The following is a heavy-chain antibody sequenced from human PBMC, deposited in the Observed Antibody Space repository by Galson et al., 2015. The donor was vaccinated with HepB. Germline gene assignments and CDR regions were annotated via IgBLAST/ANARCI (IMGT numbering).Heavy chain of an antibody. Sequence: SLRLSCAASGFTFSSYSMNWVRQAPGKGLVWVARIHSDGSSTSYADSVKGRFTISRDNAKNTLYLQMNSLRAEETAVYYCARDKSGSQYYLDYWGQGTLVTVSS. D-gene: IGHD1-26*01. J-gene: IGHJ4*02. CDR3: ARDKSGSQYYLDY. CDR2: IHSDGSST. V-gene: IGHV3-74*01. CDR1: GFTFSSYS.